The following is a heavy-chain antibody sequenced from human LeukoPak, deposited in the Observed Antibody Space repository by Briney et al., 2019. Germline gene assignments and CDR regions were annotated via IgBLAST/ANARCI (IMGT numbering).Heavy chain of an antibody. J-gene: IGHJ4*02. V-gene: IGHV3-53*05. CDR2: IYSGGST. D-gene: IGHD6-19*01. CDR1: GFTVSSNY. CDR3: AKDREIAVAAVFDY. Sequence: GGSLRLSCAASGFTVSSNYMSWARQAPGKGLEWVSVIYSGGSTYYADSVKGRFTISRDNSKNTLYLQMNSLRAEDTAVYYCAKDREIAVAAVFDYWGQGTLVTVSS.